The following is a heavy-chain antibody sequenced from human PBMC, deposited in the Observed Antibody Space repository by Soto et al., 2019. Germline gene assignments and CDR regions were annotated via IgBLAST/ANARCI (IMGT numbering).Heavy chain of an antibody. J-gene: IGHJ3*02. V-gene: IGHV3-21*01. CDR2: ISSSSSYI. CDR3: ARIYIAVAGIGAFDI. Sequence: GGSLRLSCAASGFTFSSYSMNWVRQAPGKGLEWVSSISSSSSYIYYADSVKGRFTISRDNAKNSLYLQMNSLRAEDTAVYYCARIYIAVAGIGAFDIWGQGTMVTVS. CDR1: GFTFSSYS. D-gene: IGHD6-19*01.